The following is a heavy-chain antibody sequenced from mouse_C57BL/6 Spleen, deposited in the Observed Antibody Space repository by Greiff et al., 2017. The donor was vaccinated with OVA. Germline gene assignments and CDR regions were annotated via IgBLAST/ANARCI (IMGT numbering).Heavy chain of an antibody. CDR2: ISDGGSYT. Sequence: EVKVEESGGGLVKPGGSLKLSCAASGFTFSSYAMSWVRQTPEKRLEWVATISDGGSYTYYPDNVKGRFTISRDNAKNNLYLQMSHLKSEDTAMYYCARDHYGNYGFAYWGQGTLVTVSA. CDR1: GFTFSSYA. V-gene: IGHV5-4*01. J-gene: IGHJ3*01. D-gene: IGHD2-1*01. CDR3: ARDHYGNYGFAY.